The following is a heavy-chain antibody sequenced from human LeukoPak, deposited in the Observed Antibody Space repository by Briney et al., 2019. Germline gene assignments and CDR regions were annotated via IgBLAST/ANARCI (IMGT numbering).Heavy chain of an antibody. CDR1: GXSVSSNSSA. V-gene: IGHV6-1*01. J-gene: IGHJ5*02. CDR2: TYYRSKWYN. Sequence: SQTLSLTCGISGXSVSSNSSAWNWIRQSPSRGLEWLGRTYYRSKWYNDYAVSVKSRITINPDTSKNQFSLQLNSVTPEDTAVYYCARECEYNWKYCWFDPWGQGTLVTVSS. CDR3: ARECEYNWKYCWFDP. D-gene: IGHD1-7*01.